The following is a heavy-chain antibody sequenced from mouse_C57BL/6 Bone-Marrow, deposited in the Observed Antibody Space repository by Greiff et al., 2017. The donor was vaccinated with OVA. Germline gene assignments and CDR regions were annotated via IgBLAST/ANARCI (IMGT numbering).Heavy chain of an antibody. J-gene: IGHJ3*01. V-gene: IGHV14-4*01. CDR3: TTYYSSYPAWFAY. CDR1: GFNFKDDY. Sequence: VQLQQSGAELVRPGASVKLSCTASGFNFKDDYMHWVKQRPEQGLEWIGWIDPENGDTEYASKFQGKATLTADTSSNTAYLQLSSLTSEDSADYCCTTYYSSYPAWFAYWGQGTLVTVSA. CDR2: IDPENGDT. D-gene: IGHD2-5*01.